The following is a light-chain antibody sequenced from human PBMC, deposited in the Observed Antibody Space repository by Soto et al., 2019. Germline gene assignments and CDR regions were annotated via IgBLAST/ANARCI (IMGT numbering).Light chain of an antibody. CDR2: AAS. CDR3: HHYDSSPPYT. V-gene: IGKV3-20*01. J-gene: IGKJ2*01. CDR1: RSFASSY. Sequence: EIVLTQSPATLSLSPGERATLSCRASRSFASSYLAWYQHKPGQAPRLLIYAASSRATGIPDRFIGSGSGTDFTLTISRLEPDDSAVYYCHHYDSSPPYTFGQGIKLEIK.